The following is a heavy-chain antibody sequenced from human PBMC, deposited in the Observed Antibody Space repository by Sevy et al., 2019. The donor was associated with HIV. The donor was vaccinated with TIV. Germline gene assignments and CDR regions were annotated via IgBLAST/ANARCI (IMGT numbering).Heavy chain of an antibody. CDR3: AKDQGYCSSTSCYSDY. Sequence: GGSLRLSCAASGFTFISYAMSWVRQAPGNGLEWVSAISGSGGRTYYADSVKGRFTISRDNSKNTLYLQMNSLRAEDTAVYHCAKDQGYCSSTSCYSDYWGQGTLVTVSS. J-gene: IGHJ4*02. CDR2: ISGSGGRT. CDR1: GFTFISYA. D-gene: IGHD2-2*01. V-gene: IGHV3-23*01.